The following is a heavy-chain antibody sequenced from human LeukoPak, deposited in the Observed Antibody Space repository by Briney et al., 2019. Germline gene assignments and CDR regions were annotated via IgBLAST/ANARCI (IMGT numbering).Heavy chain of an antibody. CDR1: GGTFSSYV. V-gene: IGHV1-69*13. D-gene: IGHD3-9*01. CDR2: ILPIFGTS. CDR3: ARAEDQGRYFDWLPGFDP. Sequence: SVKVSCKASGGTFSSYVINWVRQAPGQGLEWMGGILPIFGTSVYSQQFQGRVTITADESTNTAYMELNRLRSDDTATYYCARAEDQGRYFDWLPGFDPWGQGTLVTVSS. J-gene: IGHJ5*02.